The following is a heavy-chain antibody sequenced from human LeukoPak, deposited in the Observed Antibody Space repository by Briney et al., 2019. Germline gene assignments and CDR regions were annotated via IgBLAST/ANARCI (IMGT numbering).Heavy chain of an antibody. CDR1: GYTFTGYY. V-gene: IGHV1-2*02. D-gene: IGHD5-12*01. CDR2: INPNSGGT. CDR3: ARDPIVATIPYYYYYGMDV. Sequence: GASVKVSCKASGYTFTGYYMHWVRQAPGQGLEWMGWINPNSGGTNYAQKFQGRVTMTRDTSISTAYMELSRLRSDDTAVYYCARDPIVATIPYYYYYGMDVWGQGTTVTVSS. J-gene: IGHJ6*02.